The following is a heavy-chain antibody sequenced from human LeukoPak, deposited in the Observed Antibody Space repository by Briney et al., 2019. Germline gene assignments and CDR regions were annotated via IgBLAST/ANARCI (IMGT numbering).Heavy chain of an antibody. J-gene: IGHJ3*02. Sequence: GGSLRLSCAASGFTFSSYGMHWVRQAPGKGLEWVAVISYDGSNKYYADSVKGRFTISRDNSKNTLYLQMNSLRAEDTAVYYCAKDWDGGWNNAFDIWGQGTMVTVSS. CDR2: ISYDGSNK. D-gene: IGHD1/OR15-1a*01. CDR1: GFTFSSYG. CDR3: AKDWDGGWNNAFDI. V-gene: IGHV3-30*18.